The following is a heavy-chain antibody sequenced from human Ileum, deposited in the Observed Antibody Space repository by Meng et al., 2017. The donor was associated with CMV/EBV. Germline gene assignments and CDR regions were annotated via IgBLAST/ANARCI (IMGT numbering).Heavy chain of an antibody. Sequence: VLLEDARPGLVKPSQPLSLTCTVSGGSITSGNYYWSWIRQPPGRGLEWIGYIYYSGSPYYKPSLKSQVTISLDTSKNQFSLNLRSVTATDSAVYYCVRQVVAASFDYWGQGALVTVSS. J-gene: IGHJ4*02. D-gene: IGHD2-15*01. CDR2: IYYSGSP. V-gene: IGHV4-30-4*08. CDR3: VRQVVAASFDY. CDR1: GGSITSGNYY.